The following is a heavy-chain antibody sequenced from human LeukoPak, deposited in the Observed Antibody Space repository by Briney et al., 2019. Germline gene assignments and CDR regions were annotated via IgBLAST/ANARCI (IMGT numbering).Heavy chain of an antibody. CDR1: GFTLSTYW. J-gene: IGHJ4*02. V-gene: IGHV3-74*01. CDR3: ARGNKWSFDS. Sequence: GGSLGLSCVASGFTLSTYWMHWVRQAPGKGLVWVSRINSDGSATSYADSVMVRFTISRDSAKNTLYLQMNSLRPEDTAVYYCARGNKWSFDSWGQGALFTVCS. D-gene: IGHD2-15*01. CDR2: INSDGSAT.